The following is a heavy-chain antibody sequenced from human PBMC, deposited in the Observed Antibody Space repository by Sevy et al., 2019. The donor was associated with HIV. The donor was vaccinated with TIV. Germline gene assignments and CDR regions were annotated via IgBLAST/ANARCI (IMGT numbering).Heavy chain of an antibody. D-gene: IGHD2-2*01. J-gene: IGHJ6*02. V-gene: IGHV5-51*01. CDR3: ARHGPAQAAPLLDLIPGASYYGVDV. CDR1: GYNFTNFW. CDR2: IYPGDSDI. Sequence: GESLKISCKGSGYNFTNFWLAWVRQMPGKGLEWMGFIYPGDSDIILSPSFQGQVTISVDKSVSTAYLEWGSLRASDSAMYFCARHGPAQAAPLLDLIPGASYYGVDVWGQGTTVTVSS.